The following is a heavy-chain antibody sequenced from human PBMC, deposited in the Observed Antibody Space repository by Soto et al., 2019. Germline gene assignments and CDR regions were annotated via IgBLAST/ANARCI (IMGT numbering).Heavy chain of an antibody. CDR1: GFTFSSYG. J-gene: IGHJ4*02. CDR2: ISYDGSNK. CDR3: AKGRNYYDSSGYYYYY. D-gene: IGHD3-22*01. V-gene: IGHV3-30*18. Sequence: GGSLRLSCAASGFTFSSYGMHWVRQAPGKGLEWVAVISYDGSNKYYADSVKGRFTISRDNSKNTLYLQMNSLRAEDTAVYYCAKGRNYYDSSGYYYYYWGQGTLVTVS.